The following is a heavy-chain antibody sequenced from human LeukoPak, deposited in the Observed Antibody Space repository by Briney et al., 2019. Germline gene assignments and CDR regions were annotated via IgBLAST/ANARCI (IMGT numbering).Heavy chain of an antibody. D-gene: IGHD6-19*01. J-gene: IGHJ4*02. V-gene: IGHV3-74*01. CDR1: GFTFSSYL. CDR3: ARALFSSGWYGFDY. CDR2: INSDGSST. Sequence: GGSLRLSCAASGFTFSSYLMHWVRQAPGKGLVWVSRINSDGSSTNYADSLKGRFTISRDNAKNTLYLQMNSLRAEDTAVYYCARALFSSGWYGFDYWGQGTLVTVSS.